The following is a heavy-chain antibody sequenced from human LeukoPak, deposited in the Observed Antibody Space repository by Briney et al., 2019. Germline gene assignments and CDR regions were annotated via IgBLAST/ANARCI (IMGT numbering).Heavy chain of an antibody. J-gene: IGHJ4*02. V-gene: IGHV3-43*02. CDR3: AKDTHYYDSSGYGYFDY. CDR1: GGSFSGYY. D-gene: IGHD3-22*01. CDR2: ISADGAST. Sequence: ETLSLTCAVYGGSFSGYYWSWIRQPPGKGLEWVSLISADGASTYYADSVKGRFTISRDNSKNSLHLQMNSLRTGETAFYYCAKDTHYYDSSGYGYFDYWGQGTLVTVSS.